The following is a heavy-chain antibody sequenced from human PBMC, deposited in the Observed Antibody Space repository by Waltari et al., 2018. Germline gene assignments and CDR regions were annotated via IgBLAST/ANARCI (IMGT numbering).Heavy chain of an antibody. Sequence: QVQLQESGPGLVKPSQTLSLTCTVSGGSISSGSYYWSWIRQPAGKGLEWIGYIYTSGSTNYNPSLKSRVTISVDTSKNQFSLKLSSVTAADTAVYYCAGEGLHDAFDIWGQGTMVTVSS. J-gene: IGHJ3*02. D-gene: IGHD2-15*01. CDR3: AGEGLHDAFDI. CDR1: GGSISSGSYY. CDR2: IYTSGST. V-gene: IGHV4-61*09.